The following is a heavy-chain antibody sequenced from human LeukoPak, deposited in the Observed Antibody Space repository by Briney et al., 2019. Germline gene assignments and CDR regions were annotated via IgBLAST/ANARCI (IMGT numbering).Heavy chain of an antibody. Sequence: PSETLSLTCAVYGGSFSGYYWSWIRQPPGKGLEWIGEINHSGSTNYNPSLKSRVTISVDTSKNQFSLKLSSVTAADTAVYYCARGGKDYYDSSGYYNWFDPWGQGTLVTVSS. V-gene: IGHV4-34*01. CDR2: INHSGST. J-gene: IGHJ5*02. D-gene: IGHD3-22*01. CDR1: GGSFSGYY. CDR3: ARGGKDYYDSSGYYNWFDP.